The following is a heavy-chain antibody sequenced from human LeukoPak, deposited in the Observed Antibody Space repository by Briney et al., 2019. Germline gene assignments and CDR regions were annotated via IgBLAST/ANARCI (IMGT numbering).Heavy chain of an antibody. CDR1: GGSFSGYY. Sequence: NPSETLSLTCAVYGGSFSGYYWSWIRQPPGKGLEWIGEINHSGSTNYNPSLKSRVTISVDTSKNQFSLKLSSVTAADTAVYYCARGHYSSSNFDYWGQGTLVTVSS. CDR2: INHSGST. V-gene: IGHV4-34*01. CDR3: ARGHYSSSNFDY. D-gene: IGHD6-6*01. J-gene: IGHJ4*02.